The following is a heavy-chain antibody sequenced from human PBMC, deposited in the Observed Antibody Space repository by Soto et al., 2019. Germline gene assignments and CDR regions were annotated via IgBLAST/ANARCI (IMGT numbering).Heavy chain of an antibody. J-gene: IGHJ6*02. Sequence: SETLSLTCTVSGGSISSYYWSWIRQPPGKGLEWIGYIYYSGSTNYNPSLKSRVTISVDTSKNQFSLKLSSVTAADTAVYYCARTTIFGVVTAQDYYYYGMDVWGQGTKVTVSS. CDR1: GGSISSYY. CDR3: ARTTIFGVVTAQDYYYYGMDV. D-gene: IGHD3-3*01. V-gene: IGHV4-59*01. CDR2: IYYSGST.